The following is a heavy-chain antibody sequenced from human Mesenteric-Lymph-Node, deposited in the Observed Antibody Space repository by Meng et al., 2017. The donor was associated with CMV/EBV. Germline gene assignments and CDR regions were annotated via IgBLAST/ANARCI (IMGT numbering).Heavy chain of an antibody. V-gene: IGHV3-48*04. D-gene: IGHD3-3*01. J-gene: IGHJ4*02. CDR2: ITGSGGTI. Sequence: GESLKISCAASGFTFSSYSMNWVHQAPGKGLEWVSYITGSGGTIYYADSVKGRFTVSRDNPKNSLYLQMNSLRAEDTAVYYCARLGDFWSGYYTFDYWGLGILVTVSS. CDR1: GFTFSSYS. CDR3: ARLGDFWSGYYTFDY.